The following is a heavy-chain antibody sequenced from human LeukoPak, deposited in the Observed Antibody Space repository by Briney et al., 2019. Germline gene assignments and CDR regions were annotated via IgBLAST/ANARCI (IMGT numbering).Heavy chain of an antibody. D-gene: IGHD2-2*01. CDR2: IYTSGST. V-gene: IGHV4-4*07. Sequence: SETLSLTCTVSGGSISSYYWSWIRQPAGKGLEWIGRIYTSGSTNYNPSLKSRVTMSVDTSKNQFSLKLSSMTAADTAVYYCARDIRYCSSTSCYWWFDPWGQGTLVTVSS. CDR3: ARDIRYCSSTSCYWWFDP. CDR1: GGSISSYY. J-gene: IGHJ5*02.